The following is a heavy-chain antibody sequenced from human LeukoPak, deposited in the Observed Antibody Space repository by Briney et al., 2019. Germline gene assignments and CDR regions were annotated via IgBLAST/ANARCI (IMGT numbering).Heavy chain of an antibody. D-gene: IGHD4-17*01. J-gene: IGHJ3*01. CDR1: GGTFSSYA. CDR3: ARDHPPRRTTLTLIL. V-gene: IGHV1-69*13. CDR2: IIPIFGTA. Sequence: SVKVSCKASGGTFSSYAISWVRQAPGQGLEWMGGIIPIFGTANYAQKFQGRVTITADESTSTAYMELSSLRSEDTAVYYCARDHPPRRTTLTLILWGQGTMVTVSS.